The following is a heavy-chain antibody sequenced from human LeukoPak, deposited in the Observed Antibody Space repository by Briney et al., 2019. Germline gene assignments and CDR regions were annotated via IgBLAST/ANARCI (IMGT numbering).Heavy chain of an antibody. CDR2: ISSSSSYI. CDR1: GFTFSSYG. Sequence: GGSLRLSCAASGFTFSSYGMNWVRQAPGKGLEWVSSISSSSSYIYYADSVKGRFTISRDNAKNSLYLQMNSLRAEDTAVYYCARGVTIFGVVIPRWFDPWGQGTLVTVSS. J-gene: IGHJ5*02. CDR3: ARGVTIFGVVIPRWFDP. V-gene: IGHV3-21*01. D-gene: IGHD3-3*01.